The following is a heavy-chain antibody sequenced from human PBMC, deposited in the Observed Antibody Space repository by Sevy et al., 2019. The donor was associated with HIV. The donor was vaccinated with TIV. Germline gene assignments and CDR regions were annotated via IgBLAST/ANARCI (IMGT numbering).Heavy chain of an antibody. J-gene: IGHJ4*02. CDR1: GGSFSGYY. CDR3: ARERGAHY. D-gene: IGHD1-26*01. V-gene: IGHV4-34*01. Sequence: SDTLSLTCAVYGGSFSGYYWTWIRQPPGKGLEWIGEINHLGSTNYNPSLKSRVTISMDTSKNQFSLKLRSVTAADTAVYYCARERGAHYWGQGTLVTVSS. CDR2: INHLGST.